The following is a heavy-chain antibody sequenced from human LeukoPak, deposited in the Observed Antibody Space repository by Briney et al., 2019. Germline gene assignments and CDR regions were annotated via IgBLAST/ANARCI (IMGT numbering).Heavy chain of an antibody. CDR3: AKPGSSDIVVVPAAIPYYYYYYYMDV. CDR1: GFTFRSYA. CDR2: ISGSGGST. V-gene: IGHV3-23*01. J-gene: IGHJ6*03. Sequence: GGSLRLSCAASGFTFRSYAMSWVRQAPGKGLEWVSAISGSGGSTYYADSVKGRFTISRDNSKNTLYLQMNSLRAEDTAVYYCAKPGSSDIVVVPAAIPYYYYYYYMDVWGKGTTVTVSS. D-gene: IGHD2-2*01.